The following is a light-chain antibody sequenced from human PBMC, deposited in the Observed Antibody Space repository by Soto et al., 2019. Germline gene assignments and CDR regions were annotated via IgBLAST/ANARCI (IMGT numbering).Light chain of an antibody. V-gene: IGLV4-69*01. CDR1: SGHSSYA. CDR2: LNSDGSH. J-gene: IGLJ2*01. Sequence: QSVLTQSPSASASLGASVRLTCTLSSGHSSYAIAWHQQQPEKGPRYLMKLNSDGSHRKGDGIPDRFSGSSSGAEHYLTISSLQSEDEADYYCQTWGTGIGVFGGGTKLTVL. CDR3: QTWGTGIGV.